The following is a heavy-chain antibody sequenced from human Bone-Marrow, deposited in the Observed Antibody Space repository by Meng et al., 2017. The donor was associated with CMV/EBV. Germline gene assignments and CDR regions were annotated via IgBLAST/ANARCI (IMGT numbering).Heavy chain of an antibody. D-gene: IGHD4-17*01. CDR1: GFTFSSYW. Sequence: GESLKISCAASGFTFSSYWMSWVRQAPGKGLEWVANIKQDGSEKYYVDSVKGRFTITRDNAKNSLYLQMNSMRAEDTAVYYCARGRTVTTHWGQGTLVTVSS. J-gene: IGHJ4*02. V-gene: IGHV3-7*04. CDR2: IKQDGSEK. CDR3: ARGRTVTTH.